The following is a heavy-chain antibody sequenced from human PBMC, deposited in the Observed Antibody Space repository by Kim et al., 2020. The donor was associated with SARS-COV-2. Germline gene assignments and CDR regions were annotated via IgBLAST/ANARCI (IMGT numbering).Heavy chain of an antibody. D-gene: IGHD2-21*01. Sequence: GGSLRLSCTASGFSFSLYGMHWVRQTPGEGLEWVAVISSDGSIKYHADSVRGRFTISRDNFQNTLYLQMNSLRVEDTAVYYCAKEFGDFTGFDYWGQGTLVTVSS. CDR1: GFSFSLYG. CDR3: AKEFGDFTGFDY. CDR2: ISSDGSIK. V-gene: IGHV3-30*18. J-gene: IGHJ4*02.